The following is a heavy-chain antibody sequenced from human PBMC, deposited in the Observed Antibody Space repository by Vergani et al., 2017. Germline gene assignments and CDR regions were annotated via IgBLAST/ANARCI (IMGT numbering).Heavy chain of an antibody. Sequence: EVQLVESGGGLVQPGGSLRLSCAASGFTFSSYWMSWVRQAPGKGLEWVTNIKQDGSDKYYVDSMKGRFTISRDNAKNSLYLHMNILRAEDTAVYYCARDHCSSTSCYPGDWYFDLWGRGTLVTVSS. D-gene: IGHD2-2*01. CDR3: ARDHCSSTSCYPGDWYFDL. J-gene: IGHJ2*01. CDR2: IKQDGSDK. V-gene: IGHV3-7*01. CDR1: GFTFSSYW.